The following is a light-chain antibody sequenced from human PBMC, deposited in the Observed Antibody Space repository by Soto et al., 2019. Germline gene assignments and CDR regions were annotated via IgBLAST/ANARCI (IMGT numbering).Light chain of an antibody. CDR2: GAS. CDR3: QQYDNWPWT. V-gene: IGKV3-15*01. CDR1: QSVSSTY. J-gene: IGKJ1*01. Sequence: EVVLMQSPGTLSLSPGERATLSCRASQSVSSTYLAWYQQKPGQAPRLLIYGASKRATGFPARFSGSGSGTDFTLTISSLQSEDFAVYYCQQYDNWPWTFGQGTKVDIK.